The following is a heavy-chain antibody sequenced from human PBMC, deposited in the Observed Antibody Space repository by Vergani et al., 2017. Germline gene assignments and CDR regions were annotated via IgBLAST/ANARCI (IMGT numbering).Heavy chain of an antibody. D-gene: IGHD4/OR15-4a*01. V-gene: IGHV3-53*01. CDR2: IYSGGST. CDR3: ASESLTPPYYYYYGMDV. J-gene: IGHJ6*02. Sequence: EVQLVESGGGLIQPGGSLRLSCAASGFTVSSNYMSWVRQAPGKGLEWVSVIYSGGSTYYADSVKGRITISRDNSKNTLYRQMNSLRAEDTAVYYCASESLTPPYYYYYGMDVWGQGTTVTVSS. CDR1: GFTVSSNY.